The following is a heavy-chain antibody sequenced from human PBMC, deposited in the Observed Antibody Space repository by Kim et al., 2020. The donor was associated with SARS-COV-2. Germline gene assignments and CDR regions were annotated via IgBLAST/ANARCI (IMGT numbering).Heavy chain of an antibody. D-gene: IGHD1-26*01. CDR1: EFTFSNYA. J-gene: IGHJ4*02. V-gene: IGHV3-30-3*01. Sequence: GGSLRLSCVASEFTFSNYAMHWVRQAPGKGLEWVAVISYDGSNKYYGDSVKGRITISRDNSKNTLYLQMNSLRAEDTAVYYCARLKSGSTLDYWGQGTLVTVSS. CDR2: ISYDGSNK. CDR3: ARLKSGSTLDY.